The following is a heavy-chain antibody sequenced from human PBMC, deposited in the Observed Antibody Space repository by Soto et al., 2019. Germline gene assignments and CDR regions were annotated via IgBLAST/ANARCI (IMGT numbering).Heavy chain of an antibody. V-gene: IGHV3-30-3*01. D-gene: IGHD1-1*01. CDR3: ARDKKPFNWSPSILKSYYYGMDV. CDR2: ISNDGSIK. Sequence: GGSLRLSCAASGFTFRTFAMHWVRQAPGKGLEWVAVISNDGSIKYFLDSVKGRFTISRDNSNNTLSLQMDSLRAEDTAVYYCARDKKPFNWSPSILKSYYYGMDVWGQGTTVTVSS. J-gene: IGHJ6*02. CDR1: GFTFRTFA.